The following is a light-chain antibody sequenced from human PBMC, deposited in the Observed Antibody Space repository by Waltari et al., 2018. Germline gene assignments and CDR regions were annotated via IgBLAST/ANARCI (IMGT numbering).Light chain of an antibody. CDR1: SSDVGGYKY. V-gene: IGLV2-14*01. CDR2: EVS. J-gene: IGLJ1*01. CDR3: GSFTSSSTLV. Sequence: QSALTQPASVSGSPGQSITISCTGASSDVGGYKYVSWYQHHPGKAPNLMIYEVSHRPSGVSNRSSGSKSGNTASLTISGLQAEDEADYYCGSFTSSSTLVFGTGTKVTVL.